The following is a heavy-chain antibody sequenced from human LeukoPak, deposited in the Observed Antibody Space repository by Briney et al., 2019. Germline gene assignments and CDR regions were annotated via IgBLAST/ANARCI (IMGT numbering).Heavy chain of an antibody. CDR1: GGTFSSYA. CDR2: IIPIFGTA. Sequence: SVKVSCKASGGTFSSYAISWVRQAPGQGLEWMGGIIPIFGTANYAQKFQGRVTITADESTSTAYMELSSLRSEDTAVYYCARSTYYYDSSGYSKTDAFDIWGQGTMVTVSS. CDR3: ARSTYYYDSSGYSKTDAFDI. D-gene: IGHD3-22*01. J-gene: IGHJ3*02. V-gene: IGHV1-69*13.